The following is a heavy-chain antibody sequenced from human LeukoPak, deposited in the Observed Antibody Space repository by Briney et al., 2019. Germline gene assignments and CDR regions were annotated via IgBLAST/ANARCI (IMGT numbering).Heavy chain of an antibody. CDR1: GLTVSKNY. CDR2: IYSGGIT. CDR3: VKGGAPASITVYYFED. D-gene: IGHD2-2*01. V-gene: IGHV3-53*01. J-gene: IGHJ4*02. Sequence: GGSLRLSCAASGLTVSKNYMSWVRQAPGKGLESVSVIYSGGITYYADSVKGRFTISRDNSKNTLHLQLNSLRADDTAVYYCVKGGAPASITVYYFEDWSQGTLVTVSS.